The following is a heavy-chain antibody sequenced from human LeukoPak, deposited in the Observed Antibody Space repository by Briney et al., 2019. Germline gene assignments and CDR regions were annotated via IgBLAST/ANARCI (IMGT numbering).Heavy chain of an antibody. CDR2: ISYDGSNK. D-gene: IGHD4-17*01. V-gene: IGHV3-30*18. J-gene: IGHJ4*02. Sequence: GRSLRLSCAASGFTFSSYGMHWVRQAPGKGLEWVAVISYDGSNKYYADSVKGRFTISRDNSKNTLYLQMNSLRAEDTAVYYCAKGNSRTTVTTVGYWGQGTLVTVSS. CDR3: AKGNSRTTVTTVGY. CDR1: GFTFSSYG.